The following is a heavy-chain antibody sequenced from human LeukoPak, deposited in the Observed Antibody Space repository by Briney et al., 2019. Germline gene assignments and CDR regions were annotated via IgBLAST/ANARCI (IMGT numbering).Heavy chain of an antibody. CDR1: GGSISSSSYY. J-gene: IGHJ4*02. CDR3: ALLYCGGDCYPDY. Sequence: SETLSLTCTVSGGSISSSSYYWGWIRQPPGRGLDWIGSIYYSGSTYYNPSLKSPVTISVDTSKNQFSLKLSSVTAADTAVYYCALLYCGGDCYPDYWGQGTLVTVSS. CDR2: IYYSGST. D-gene: IGHD2-21*02. V-gene: IGHV4-39*01.